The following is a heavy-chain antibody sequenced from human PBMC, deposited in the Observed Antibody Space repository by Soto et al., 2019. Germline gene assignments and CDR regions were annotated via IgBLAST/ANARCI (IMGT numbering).Heavy chain of an antibody. CDR2: MNQHGSDI. V-gene: IGHV3-7*03. J-gene: IGHJ4*02. Sequence: GGSLRLSCAASGFTFSSYWMAWVRQSPGKGLEWVASMNQHGSDIQYVDSVRGRFTISRDNARNLLYLQMNNLRVEDTAIYYCATDTYCPATCYRGHGNRGQGTLVTVSS. D-gene: IGHD2-8*02. CDR3: ATDTYCPATCYRGHGN. CDR1: GFTFSSYW.